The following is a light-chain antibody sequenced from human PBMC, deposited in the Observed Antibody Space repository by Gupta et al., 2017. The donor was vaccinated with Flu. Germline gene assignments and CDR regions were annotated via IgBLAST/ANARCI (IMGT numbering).Light chain of an antibody. CDR3: HVWDSSSDNGV. J-gene: IGLJ3*02. Sequence: GQTATSTWRGNKSGNKGWHWYPTRPGQAPLLVVYYDRKRPSGIPERFSGSNSGNTATLTISRLEAGDEADYYCHVWDSSSDNGVFGGGTKLTVL. V-gene: IGLV3-21*02. CDR2: YDR. CDR1: KSGNKG.